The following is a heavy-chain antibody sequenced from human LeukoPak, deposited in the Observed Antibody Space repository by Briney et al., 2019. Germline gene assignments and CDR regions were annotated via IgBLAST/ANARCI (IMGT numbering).Heavy chain of an antibody. D-gene: IGHD4/OR15-4a*01. CDR3: ARAGVVLTNRGRFDY. Sequence: GASLRLSCAASGFTFSDYYMSWIRQAPGKGLEWVSYISSSGSTIYYADSVKGRFTLSRDSAKNSLYLEMNSLRAEDTAVYYCARAGVVLTNRGRFDYWGQGTLVTVSS. V-gene: IGHV3-11*01. J-gene: IGHJ4*02. CDR2: ISSSGSTI. CDR1: GFTFSDYY.